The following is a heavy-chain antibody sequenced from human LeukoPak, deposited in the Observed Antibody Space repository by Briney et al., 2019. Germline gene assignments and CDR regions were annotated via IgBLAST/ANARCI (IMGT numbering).Heavy chain of an antibody. CDR3: ARQGGWGGAASLIEY. CDR1: GVSISTSTYY. Sequence: SETLSLTCTVSGVSISTSTYYRAWIRQPPGKGLEWIGSMFYRGSTYYNASLKSRVTISVDTSKNQFSLNLSSVTASDTAIFYCARQGGWGGAASLIEYWGQGTLVTVSS. D-gene: IGHD1-26*01. J-gene: IGHJ4*02. V-gene: IGHV4-39*01. CDR2: MFYRGST.